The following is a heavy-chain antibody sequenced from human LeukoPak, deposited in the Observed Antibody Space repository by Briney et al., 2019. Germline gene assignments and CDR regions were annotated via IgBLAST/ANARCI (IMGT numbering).Heavy chain of an antibody. CDR3: ATQLWLNGNDAFDI. Sequence: GESLKISCKGSGYSFTSYWIGWVRQMPGKGLEWMGITYPGDSDTRYSPSFQGQVTISADKSISSVQWSSLKASDTAMYYCATQLWLNGNDAFDIWGQGTMVTASS. J-gene: IGHJ3*02. CDR1: GYSFTSYW. V-gene: IGHV5-51*01. CDR2: TYPGDSDT. D-gene: IGHD5-18*01.